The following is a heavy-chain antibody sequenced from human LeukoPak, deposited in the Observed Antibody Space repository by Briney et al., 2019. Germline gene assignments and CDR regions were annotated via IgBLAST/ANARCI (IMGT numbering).Heavy chain of an antibody. CDR2: IYYSGST. Sequence: SETLPLTCTVSGGSISSSSYYWGWIRQPPGKGLEWIGSIYYSGSTYYNPSLKSRVTISVDTSKNQFSLKLSSVTAADTAVYYCAREAPSSAAIYYYYYYMDVWGKGTTVTVSS. CDR1: GGSISSSSYY. V-gene: IGHV4-39*07. CDR3: AREAPSSAAIYYYYYYMDV. D-gene: IGHD2-2*01. J-gene: IGHJ6*03.